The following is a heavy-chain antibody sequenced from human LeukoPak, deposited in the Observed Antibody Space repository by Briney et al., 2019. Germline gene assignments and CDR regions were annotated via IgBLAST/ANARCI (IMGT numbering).Heavy chain of an antibody. CDR2: IYHSGST. Sequence: SQTLSLTCAVSGGSISSGGYSWSWIRQPPGKGLEWIGYIYHSGSTYYNPSLKSRVTISVDRSKNQFSLKLSSVTAADTAVYYCAGGCGSGSDAFDIWGQGTMVTVSS. J-gene: IGHJ3*02. D-gene: IGHD3-10*01. CDR1: GGSISSGGYS. V-gene: IGHV4-30-2*01. CDR3: AGGCGSGSDAFDI.